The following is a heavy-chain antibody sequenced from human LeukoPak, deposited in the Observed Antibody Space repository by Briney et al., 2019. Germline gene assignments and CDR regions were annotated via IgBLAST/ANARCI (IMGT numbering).Heavy chain of an antibody. V-gene: IGHV3-23*01. CDR2: ISGLGGGT. D-gene: IGHD1-26*01. J-gene: IGHJ4*02. Sequence: GGSLRLSCAASGFTFSTYAMSWVRQAPGKGLEWVSTISGLGGGTYYADSVKGRFTISRVNSKNTLYLQMNSLRAEDTAIYYCAKNAEWELPEYYFDYWGRGTLVTVPS. CDR1: GFTFSTYA. CDR3: AKNAEWELPEYYFDY.